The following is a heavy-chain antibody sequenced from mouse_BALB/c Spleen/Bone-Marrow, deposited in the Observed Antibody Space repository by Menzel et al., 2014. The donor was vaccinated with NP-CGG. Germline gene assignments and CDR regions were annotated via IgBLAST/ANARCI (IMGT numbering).Heavy chain of an antibody. V-gene: IGHV1-82*01. D-gene: IGHD2-3*01. CDR2: IFPGDGDT. CDR1: GHAFSSSW. J-gene: IGHJ4*01. Sequence: QVQLQQSGPELVKPGASVKISCKASGHAFSSSWMNWVKQRPGQGLEWIGRIFPGDGDTYYNGKFKGKATLTADKSSSTAYLQLSSLTSVASAVYFCARSDGYRAMDYWGQGTSVTVSS. CDR3: ARSDGYRAMDY.